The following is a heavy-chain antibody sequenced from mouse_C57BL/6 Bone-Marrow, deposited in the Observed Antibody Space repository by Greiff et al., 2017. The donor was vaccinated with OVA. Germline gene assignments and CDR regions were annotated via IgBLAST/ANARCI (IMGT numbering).Heavy chain of an antibody. CDR3: AIYYYGSSRYFDY. Sequence: VQLQQPGAELVKPGASVKMSCKASGYTFTSYWITWVKQRPGQGLEWIGDIYPGSGSTNYNEKFKSKATLTVDTSSSTAYMQLSSLTSEDSAVYYCAIYYYGSSRYFDYWGQGTTLTVSS. CDR2: IYPGSGST. V-gene: IGHV1-55*01. J-gene: IGHJ2*01. CDR1: GYTFTSYW. D-gene: IGHD1-1*01.